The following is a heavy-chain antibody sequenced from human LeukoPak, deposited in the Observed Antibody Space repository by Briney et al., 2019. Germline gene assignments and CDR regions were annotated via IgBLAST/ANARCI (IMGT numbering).Heavy chain of an antibody. CDR3: AREGGGLWFGELFTPFDY. Sequence: SETLSLTCTVSGGSISSSSYYWGWIRQPPGKGLEWIGSIYYSGSTYYNPSLKSRVTISVDTSKNQFSLKLSSVTAADTAVYYCAREGGGLWFGELFTPFDYWGQGTLVTVSS. D-gene: IGHD3-10*01. V-gene: IGHV4-39*02. CDR1: GGSISSSSYY. CDR2: IYYSGST. J-gene: IGHJ4*02.